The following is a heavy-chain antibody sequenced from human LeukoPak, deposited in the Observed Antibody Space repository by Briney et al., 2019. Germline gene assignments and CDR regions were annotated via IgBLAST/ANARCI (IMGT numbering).Heavy chain of an antibody. V-gene: IGHV4-39*07. CDR3: ARVIGAAAAQIDY. Sequence: PSETLSLTCTVSGGSISSSSYYWGWIRQPPGKGLEWIGSIYYSGSTYYNPSLKSRVTISVDTSKNQFSLKLSSVTAADTAVYYCARVIGAAAAQIDYWGQGTLVTVSS. J-gene: IGHJ4*02. CDR1: GGSISSSSYY. D-gene: IGHD6-13*01. CDR2: IYYSGST.